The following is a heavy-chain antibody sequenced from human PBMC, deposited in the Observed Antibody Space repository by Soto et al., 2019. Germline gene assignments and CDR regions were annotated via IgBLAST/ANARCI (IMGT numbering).Heavy chain of an antibody. CDR2: IWYDGSNK. J-gene: IGHJ4*02. V-gene: IGHV3-33*01. D-gene: IGHD1-7*01. CDR1: GFTFSSYG. Sequence: QVQLVESGGGVVQPGRSLRLSCAASGFTFSSYGMHWVRQAPGKGLEWVAVIWYDGSNKYYADSVKGRFTISRDNSKNTLYLQMNSLRAEDTAVYYCARGWDWNYLFDYWGQGTLVTVSS. CDR3: ARGWDWNYLFDY.